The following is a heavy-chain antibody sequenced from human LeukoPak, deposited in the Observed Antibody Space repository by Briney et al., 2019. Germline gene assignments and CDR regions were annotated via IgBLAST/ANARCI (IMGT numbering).Heavy chain of an antibody. CDR2: INHSGST. D-gene: IGHD3-22*01. V-gene: IGHV4-34*01. Sequence: SETLSLTCAVYGGSFSGYYWSWIRQPPGKGLEWIGEINHSGSTNYNSSLKSRVTISVDTSKNQFSLKLSSVTAADTAVYYCARGDDSSGYSTFDIWGQGTMVTVSS. J-gene: IGHJ3*02. CDR3: ARGDDSSGYSTFDI. CDR1: GGSFSGYY.